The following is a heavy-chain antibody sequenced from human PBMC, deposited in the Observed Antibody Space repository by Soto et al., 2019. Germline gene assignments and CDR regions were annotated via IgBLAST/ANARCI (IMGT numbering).Heavy chain of an antibody. J-gene: IGHJ6*03. D-gene: IGHD3-10*01. CDR1: GGSFSGYY. Sequence: QVQLQQWGAGLLKPSETLSLTCAVYGGSFSGYYWSWIRQPPGKGLEWIGEINHSGSTNYNPSLKSRVSISVDTSKNQFSLKLSSVPAADTAVYYCARLRITMVRGVLKPRARHYYMDVWGKGTTVTVSS. CDR2: INHSGST. V-gene: IGHV4-34*01. CDR3: ARLRITMVRGVLKPRARHYYMDV.